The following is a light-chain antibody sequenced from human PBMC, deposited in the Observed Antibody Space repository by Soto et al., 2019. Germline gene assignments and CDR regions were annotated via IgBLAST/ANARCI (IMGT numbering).Light chain of an antibody. J-gene: IGLJ2*01. Sequence: QSVLTQPASVSGSPGQSITISCTGTSSDVGGYDYVSWYQQHPAKAPKLMIYEVSNRPSGVSNRFSGSKSGNTASLTISGLQAEDEADYYCSSNTSSSTHVVFGGGTKLTVL. CDR3: SSNTSSSTHVV. CDR2: EVS. CDR1: SSDVGGYDY. V-gene: IGLV2-14*01.